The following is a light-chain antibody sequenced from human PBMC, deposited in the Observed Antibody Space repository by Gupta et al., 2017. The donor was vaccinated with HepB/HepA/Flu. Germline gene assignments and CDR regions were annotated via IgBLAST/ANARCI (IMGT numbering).Light chain of an antibody. CDR3: ATWDDSVSGFHWV. CDR2: SKN. V-gene: IGLV1-47*01. Sequence: SVLTQPPSASGTPGQRVTISCSGSSSNIGSNYVYWYQLLPGMAPKLLIYSKNQRPSGVPDRFSGSKSGTSASLAISGLRSEDEADYYCATWDDSVSGFHWVFGGGTKLTVL. CDR1: SSNIGSNY. J-gene: IGLJ3*02.